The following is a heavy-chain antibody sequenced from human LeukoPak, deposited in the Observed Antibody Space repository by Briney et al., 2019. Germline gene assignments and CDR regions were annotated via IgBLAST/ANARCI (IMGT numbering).Heavy chain of an antibody. J-gene: IGHJ4*02. CDR1: GYTSSSYD. D-gene: IGHD3-10*01. Sequence: ASVKVSCKASGYTSSSYDINWVRQATGQGLEWTGWMNPNSGNTGYAQKFQGRVNMTRNTSISTAYMELSSLRSEDTAVYYCARKFLGSRGYYFDYWGQGTLVTVSS. CDR2: MNPNSGNT. V-gene: IGHV1-8*01. CDR3: ARKFLGSRGYYFDY.